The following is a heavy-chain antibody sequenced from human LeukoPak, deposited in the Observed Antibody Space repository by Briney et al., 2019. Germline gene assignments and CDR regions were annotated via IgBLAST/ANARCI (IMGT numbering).Heavy chain of an antibody. J-gene: IGHJ6*02. D-gene: IGHD3-3*01. V-gene: IGHV3-23*01. CDR3: AKGTPPLYDFWRQGRGIDV. CDR1: GFTFSSYA. Sequence: TGGSLRLSCAASGFTFSSYAMSWVRQAPGEGLEWVSAISGSGGSTYYADSVKGRFTISRDNSKNTLYLQMNSLRAEDTAVYYCAKGTPPLYDFWRQGRGIDVLGQATTVTV. CDR2: ISGSGGST.